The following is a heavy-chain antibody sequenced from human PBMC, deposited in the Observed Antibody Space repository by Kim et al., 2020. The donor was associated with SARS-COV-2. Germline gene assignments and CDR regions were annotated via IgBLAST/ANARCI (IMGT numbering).Heavy chain of an antibody. V-gene: IGHV4-4*02. CDR1: GGSISSSNW. D-gene: IGHD3-9*01. Sequence: SETLSLTCAVSGGSISSSNWWSWVRQPPGKGLEWIGEIYHSGSTNYNPSLKSRVTISVDKSKNQFSLKLSSVTAADTAVYYCARKSMGEYYDIPYGMDVWGQGTTVTVSS. CDR2: IYHSGST. J-gene: IGHJ6*02. CDR3: ARKSMGEYYDIPYGMDV.